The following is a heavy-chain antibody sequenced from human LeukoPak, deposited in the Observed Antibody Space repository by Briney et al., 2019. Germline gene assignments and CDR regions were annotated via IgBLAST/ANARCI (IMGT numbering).Heavy chain of an antibody. CDR2: INSDGSST. V-gene: IGHV3-74*01. CDR3: ARVGQRYYYYMDV. Sequence: PGGSLRLSCAASGFTFSSYWMHWVRQAPGKGLVWVSRINSDGSSTSYADSVKGRFTISRDNAKNTLYLQMNSLRAEDTAVYYCARVGQRYYYYMDVWGKGTTVTVSS. CDR1: GFTFSSYW. D-gene: IGHD3-10*01. J-gene: IGHJ6*03.